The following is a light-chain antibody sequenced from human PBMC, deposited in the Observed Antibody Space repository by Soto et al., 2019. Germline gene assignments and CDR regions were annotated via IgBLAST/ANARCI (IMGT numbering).Light chain of an antibody. CDR2: DVS. CDR3: QQYDTYPWT. V-gene: IGKV1-5*01. Sequence: DIQMTQSPSTLSASVGDRVTITCRASQSFSSWLAWYQQKPGKAPKLLIYDVSTLQGGVPSRFSGGGSGTEFTLTISSLQPVDFATYYCQQYDTYPWTFGQGTKVEIK. J-gene: IGKJ1*01. CDR1: QSFSSW.